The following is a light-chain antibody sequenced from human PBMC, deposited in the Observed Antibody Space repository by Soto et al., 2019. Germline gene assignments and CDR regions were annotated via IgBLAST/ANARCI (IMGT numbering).Light chain of an antibody. CDR1: QSVSSNY. CDR3: QQYTNTNNPWM. V-gene: IGKV3-20*01. CDR2: GAS. Sequence: IVLTQSPGTLSLSPGERGALSCRASQSVSSNYVAWYQQKPGQAPRLLISGASNRATGTPDRFRGSESGTDFTLTITRLEPDDSATYYCQQYTNTNNPWMFGQGTKVEI. J-gene: IGKJ1*01.